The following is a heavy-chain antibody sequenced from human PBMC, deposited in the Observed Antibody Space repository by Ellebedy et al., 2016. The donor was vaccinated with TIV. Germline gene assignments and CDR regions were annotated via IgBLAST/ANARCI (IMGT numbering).Heavy chain of an antibody. V-gene: IGHV3-23*01. CDR2: RGGSGGAS. CDR1: AFAFSSYA. CDR3: AKVAESSGLTESFLEY. Sequence: GESLKISCAASAFAFSSYATNWVRQAPGKGLEWVSTRGGSGGASNYADSVKGRFTISRDNSKNTLYLQMNNLQADDTAIYYCAKVAESSGLTESFLEYWGQGTLVTVSS. D-gene: IGHD3-22*01. J-gene: IGHJ4*02.